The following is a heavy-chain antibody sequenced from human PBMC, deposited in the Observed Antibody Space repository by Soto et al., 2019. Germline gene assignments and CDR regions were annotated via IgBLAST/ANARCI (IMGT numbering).Heavy chain of an antibody. Sequence: ASVKVSCKASGYTFTGYYMHWVRQAPGQGFEWMGWINPNSGGTNYAQKFQGWVTMTRDTSISTAYMELSRLRSDDTAVYYCARDVAAGTPEGGYAFDIWGQGTMVTVSS. CDR2: INPNSGGT. D-gene: IGHD6-13*01. CDR1: GYTFTGYY. J-gene: IGHJ3*02. CDR3: ARDVAAGTPEGGYAFDI. V-gene: IGHV1-2*04.